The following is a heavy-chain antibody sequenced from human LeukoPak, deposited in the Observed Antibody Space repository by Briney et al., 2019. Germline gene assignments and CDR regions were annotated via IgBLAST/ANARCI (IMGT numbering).Heavy chain of an antibody. J-gene: IGHJ4*02. CDR3: ARRVGAIHLFDY. V-gene: IGHV4-4*07. CDR1: GGSLSSYF. D-gene: IGHD1-26*01. CDR2: IYTSGST. Sequence: KPSETLSLTRTVSGGSLSSYFWSWIRQPAGKGLEWIGRIYTSGSTNYNPSLKSRVTISVDTSKNQFSLKLTSVTAADTAVYYCARRVGAIHLFDYWGQGTLVTVSS.